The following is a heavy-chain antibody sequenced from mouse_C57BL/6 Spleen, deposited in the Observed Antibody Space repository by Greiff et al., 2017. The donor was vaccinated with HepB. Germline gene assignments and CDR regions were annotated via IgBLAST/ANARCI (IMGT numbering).Heavy chain of an antibody. CDR2: SRNKANDYTT. Sequence: EMQRVESGGGLVQSGRSLRLSCATSGFTFSDFYMEWVRHAPGKGLEWIAASRNKANDYTTEYSASVKGRFIVSRDTSQSILYLQMNALRAEDTAIYYCARDGFAMGYWGQGTSVTVSS. J-gene: IGHJ4*01. V-gene: IGHV7-1*01. CDR3: ARDGFAMGY. CDR1: GFTFSDFY.